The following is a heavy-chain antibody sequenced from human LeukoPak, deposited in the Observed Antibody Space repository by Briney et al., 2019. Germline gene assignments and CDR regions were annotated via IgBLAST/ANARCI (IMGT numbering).Heavy chain of an antibody. D-gene: IGHD6-19*01. Sequence: PGGSLRLSCAASGFTFSSYEMNWVCQAQGKGLEWVSYISSGSTIYDADSVKGRFTISRDNAKNSLYLQMNSLRAEDTAVYYCARESIAVAGAPFDYWGQGTLATVSS. CDR1: GFTFSSYE. V-gene: IGHV3-48*03. CDR3: ARESIAVAGAPFDY. J-gene: IGHJ4*02. CDR2: ISSGSTI.